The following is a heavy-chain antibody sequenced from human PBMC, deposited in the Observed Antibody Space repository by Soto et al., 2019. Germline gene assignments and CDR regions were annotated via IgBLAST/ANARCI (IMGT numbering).Heavy chain of an antibody. CDR3: ATDRIQLRMGKYSFNGMDV. V-gene: IGHV1-69*06. J-gene: IGHJ6*02. Sequence: QVQLVQSGAEMRKPGSSLRVSCKASGVTFSDFAFSWVRQAPGQGLEWMGGIVPRFGSPNYAQKFGGRVKISADTSTSTVYKEVSSLRFDDTAVYFCATDRIQLRMGKYSFNGMDVWGQGTKITVSS. CDR2: IVPRFGSP. CDR1: GVTFSDFA. D-gene: IGHD2-8*01.